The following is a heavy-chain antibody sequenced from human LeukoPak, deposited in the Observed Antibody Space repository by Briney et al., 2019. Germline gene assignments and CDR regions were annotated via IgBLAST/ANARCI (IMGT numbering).Heavy chain of an antibody. V-gene: IGHV4-59*01. CDR3: AQKAPYSPGYSQD. CDR1: GGSITSYF. Sequence: PSETLSLTCTVSGGSITSYFWTWIRQPPGKGLECIGYIYHSGTTNYNPSLKSRVTISVDTSKSQFSLKLSSVTAADTAVYYCAQKAPYSPGYSQDWGQGTLVTVSS. CDR2: IYHSGTT. D-gene: IGHD2-15*01. J-gene: IGHJ1*01.